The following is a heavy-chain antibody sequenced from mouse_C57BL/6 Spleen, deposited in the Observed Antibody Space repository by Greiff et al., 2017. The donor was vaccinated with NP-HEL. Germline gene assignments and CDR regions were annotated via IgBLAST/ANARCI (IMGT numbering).Heavy chain of an antibody. D-gene: IGHD2-3*01. CDR2: IDPSDSYT. V-gene: IGHV1-50*01. CDR1: GYTFTSYW. Sequence: VQLQQPGAELVKPGASVKLSCKASGYTFTSYWMQWVKQRPGQGLEWIGEIDPSDSYTNYNQKFKGKATLTVDTSSSTAYMQLSSLTSEDSAVYYCARRDGYYSFDYWGQGTTLTVSS. J-gene: IGHJ2*01. CDR3: ARRDGYYSFDY.